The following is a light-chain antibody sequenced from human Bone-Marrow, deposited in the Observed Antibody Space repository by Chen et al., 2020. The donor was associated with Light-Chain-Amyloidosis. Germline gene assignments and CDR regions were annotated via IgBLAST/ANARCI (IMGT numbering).Light chain of an antibody. CDR1: NIGSTS. V-gene: IGLV3-21*02. Sequence: SYVLTQPPSVSVAPGQTATMACGVNNIGSTSVHWYQQTPGQAPLLVVYDDSDRPSGIPERLSGSNSGNTATLTISRVEAGDESDYYCQVWDRSSDRPVFGGGTNLSVL. J-gene: IGLJ3*02. CDR3: QVWDRSSDRPV. CDR2: DDS.